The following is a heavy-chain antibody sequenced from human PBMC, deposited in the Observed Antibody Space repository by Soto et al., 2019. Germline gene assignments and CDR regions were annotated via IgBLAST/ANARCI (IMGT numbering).Heavy chain of an antibody. CDR1: GFTFSSYA. V-gene: IGHV3-23*01. Sequence: GGSLRLSCAASGFTFSSYAMSWVRQAPGKGLEWVSAISGSGGSTYYADSVKGRFTISRDNSKNTLYLQMNSLRAEDTAVYYCAKDRERYCSSTSCYTSYFDYWGQGTLVTVSS. J-gene: IGHJ4*02. CDR3: AKDRERYCSSTSCYTSYFDY. CDR2: ISGSGGST. D-gene: IGHD2-2*02.